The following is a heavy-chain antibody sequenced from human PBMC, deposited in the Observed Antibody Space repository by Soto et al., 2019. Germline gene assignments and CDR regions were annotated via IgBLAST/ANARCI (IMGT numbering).Heavy chain of an antibody. J-gene: IGHJ5*02. CDR3: TSSFVVVTAIAAS. CDR1: GFTFSDST. V-gene: IGHV3-73*02. Sequence: EVQLVESGGGLVQPGGSLKLSCAASGFTFSDSTMHWVRQASGKGLEWVGRIRNKANSYATAYAASVKGRFTGSRDDSKNTAYLQMNGLKTEDTAVYYCTSSFVVVTAIAASWGQGTLVTVSS. D-gene: IGHD2-21*02. CDR2: IRNKANSYAT.